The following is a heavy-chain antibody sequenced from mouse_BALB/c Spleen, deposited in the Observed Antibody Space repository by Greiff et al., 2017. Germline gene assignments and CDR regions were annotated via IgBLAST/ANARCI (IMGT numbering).Heavy chain of an antibody. CDR2: IYPSDSYT. D-gene: IGHD1-1*01. Sequence: QVQLQQPGAELVRPGASVKLSCKASGYTFTSYWINWVKQRPGQGLEWIGNIYPSDSYTNYNQKFKDKATLTVDKSSSTAYMQLSSPTSEDSAVYYCTRGGITTVVANYAMDYWGQGTSVTVSS. V-gene: IGHV1-69*02. CDR1: GYTFTSYW. J-gene: IGHJ4*01. CDR3: TRGGITTVVANYAMDY.